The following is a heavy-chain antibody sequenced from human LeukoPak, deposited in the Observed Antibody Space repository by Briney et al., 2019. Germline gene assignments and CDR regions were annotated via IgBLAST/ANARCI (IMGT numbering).Heavy chain of an antibody. CDR3: ARRRYCSWSTSCYSYWFDP. D-gene: IGHD2-2*01. J-gene: IGHJ5*02. V-gene: IGHV1-46*01. Sequence: ASVKVSCKASGYTFTSYYMHWVRQAPGQGLEWMGIINPSGGSTSYAQKFQGRVTMTRDTSTSTVYMELSSLRSEDTAMYYCARRRYCSWSTSCYSYWFDPWGQGTLVTVSS. CDR1: GYTFTSYY. CDR2: INPSGGST.